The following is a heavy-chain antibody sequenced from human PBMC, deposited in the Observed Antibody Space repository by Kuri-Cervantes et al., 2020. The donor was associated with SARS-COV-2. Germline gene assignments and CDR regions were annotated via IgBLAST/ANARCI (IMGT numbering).Heavy chain of an antibody. D-gene: IGHD2-15*01. CDR2: ISAYNGNT. V-gene: IGHV1-18*04. CDR1: GDTFTSYG. J-gene: IGHJ3*02. Sequence: ASAMVSCKASGDTFTSYGISWVRQAPGQGLEWMGWISAYNGNTNYAQKLQGRVTMTTDTSTSTAYMELRSLRSDDTAVYYCARDLPVLGYCSGGSCDAFDIWGQGTMVTVSS. CDR3: ARDLPVLGYCSGGSCDAFDI.